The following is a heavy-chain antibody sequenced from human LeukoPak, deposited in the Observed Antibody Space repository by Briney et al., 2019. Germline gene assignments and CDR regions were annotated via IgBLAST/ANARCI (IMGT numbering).Heavy chain of an antibody. CDR1: GFTFSSYG. V-gene: IGHV3-30*02. CDR3: AKSGRSGDFWSGYSRVMDV. Sequence: GGSLRLSCAASGFTFSSYGMHWVRQAPGKGLEWVAFIRYDGSNKYYADSVKGRFTISRDNSKNTLYLQMNSLRAEDTAVYYCAKSGRSGDFWSGYSRVMDVWGKGTTVTVSS. D-gene: IGHD3-3*01. CDR2: IRYDGSNK. J-gene: IGHJ6*03.